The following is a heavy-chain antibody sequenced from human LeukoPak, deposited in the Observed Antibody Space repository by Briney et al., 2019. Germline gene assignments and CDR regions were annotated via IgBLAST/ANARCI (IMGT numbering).Heavy chain of an antibody. J-gene: IGHJ4*02. D-gene: IGHD3-16*02. CDR2: IYYSGST. V-gene: IGHV4-39*07. CDR3: ARGVWGSYRIDY. CDR1: GGSISSSSYY. Sequence: SETLSLTCPVSGGSISSSSYYWGWIRQPPGKGLEWIGCIYYSGSTYYNPSLKSRVTISIDTSKNQFSLKLSSVTAADTAVYYCARGVWGSYRIDYWGQGTLVTVSS.